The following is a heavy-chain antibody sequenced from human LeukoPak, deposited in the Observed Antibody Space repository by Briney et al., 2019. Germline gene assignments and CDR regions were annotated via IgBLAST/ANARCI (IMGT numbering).Heavy chain of an antibody. CDR1: GGSVTGGGYY. CDR2: ASYSGGT. CDR3: ARRAMVRGGTYFDY. J-gene: IGHJ4*02. Sequence: SETLSLTCSVSGGSVTGGGYYWSWIRQHPGKGLEWIGFASYSGGTYYNPSLKSRVTISVDTSKNQFSLKLSSVTAADTAVYYCARRAMVRGGTYFDYWGQGTLVTVSS. D-gene: IGHD3-10*01. V-gene: IGHV4-39*01.